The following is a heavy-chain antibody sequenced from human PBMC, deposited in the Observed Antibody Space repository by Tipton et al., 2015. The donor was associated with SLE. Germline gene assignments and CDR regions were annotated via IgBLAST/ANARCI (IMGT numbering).Heavy chain of an antibody. D-gene: IGHD6-19*01. CDR3: AARVPTSVWFYVDY. CDR1: GFTFSSYW. CDR2: IKQDGSEK. Sequence: SLRLSCAASGFTFSSYWMSWVRQAPGKGLEWVANIKQDGSEKHYVDSVKGRFTISRDNANNSLYVQMNSLRAEDTAVYYCAARVPTSVWFYVDYWGQGALVAVSS. J-gene: IGHJ4*02. V-gene: IGHV3-7*01.